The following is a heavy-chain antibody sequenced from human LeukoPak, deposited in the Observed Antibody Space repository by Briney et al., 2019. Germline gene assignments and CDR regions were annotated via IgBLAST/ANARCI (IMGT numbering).Heavy chain of an antibody. V-gene: IGHV3-23*01. CDR1: GFTFSSSA. Sequence: GGSLRLSCAASGFTFSSSAMSWVRQAPGKGLAWVSSITDSGDGEYYADSVKGRFTISRDDSKNTLDLQMNSLRAEDTAVYYCAKDSPVATRWGQETLVTVSS. CDR3: AKDSPVATR. CDR2: ITDSGDGE. D-gene: IGHD1-26*01. J-gene: IGHJ4*02.